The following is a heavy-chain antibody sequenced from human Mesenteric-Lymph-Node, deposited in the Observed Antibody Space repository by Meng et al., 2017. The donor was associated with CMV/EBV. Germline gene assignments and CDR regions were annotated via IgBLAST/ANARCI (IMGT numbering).Heavy chain of an antibody. J-gene: IGHJ6*02. CDR2: ITSSGSTI. CDR3: ARDEGGSLGYCSSTGCSEGGLDV. Sequence: GGSLRLSCAASGFTFSTYNMNWVRQAPGQGLEWVSYITSSGSTIYYTDSVKGRFTISRDNAKNSLYLQMNSLRAEDTAVYFCARDEGGSLGYCSSTGCSEGGLDVWGQGTTVTVSS. D-gene: IGHD2-2*01. CDR1: GFTFSTYN. V-gene: IGHV3-48*04.